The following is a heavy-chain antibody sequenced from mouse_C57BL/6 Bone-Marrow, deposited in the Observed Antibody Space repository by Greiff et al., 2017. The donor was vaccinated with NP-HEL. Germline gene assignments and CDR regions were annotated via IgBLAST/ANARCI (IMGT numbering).Heavy chain of an antibody. CDR1: GFSLTSYA. D-gene: IGHD4-1*01. CDR3: AIWAAWFAY. Sequence: VQLQQSGPGLVAPSQSLSITCTVSGFSLTSYAISWVRQPPGKGLEWLGVIWTGGGTSYNSALKSRLSISKDNSKSQVFLKMNSLQTDDTARYYCAIWAAWFAYWGQGTLVTVSA. CDR2: IWTGGGT. J-gene: IGHJ3*01. V-gene: IGHV2-9-1*01.